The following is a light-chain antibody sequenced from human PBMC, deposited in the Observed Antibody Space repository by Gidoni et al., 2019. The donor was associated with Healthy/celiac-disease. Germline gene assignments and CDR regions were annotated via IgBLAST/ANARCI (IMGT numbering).Light chain of an antibody. V-gene: IGKV1-39*01. Sequence: DIKMNQAPSSLSASVGDRVTITCRARQSISSYLHWYQQKPGKAPKLLIYAASSLQRGVPSRFSGSGSGTDFTLTISSLQPEDFATYYCQQSYSTPYTFGPGTKLEIK. CDR2: AAS. CDR3: QQSYSTPYT. CDR1: QSISSY. J-gene: IGKJ2*01.